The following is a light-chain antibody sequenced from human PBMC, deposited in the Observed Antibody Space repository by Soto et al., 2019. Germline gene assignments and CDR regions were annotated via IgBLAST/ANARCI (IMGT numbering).Light chain of an antibody. Sequence: QAVVTQEPSLTVSPGGTVTLTCDSSTGAVTSGHYPYWFQQKPGQAPRTLIYDTSNKHSWTPARFSGSLLGGKAALTLSGAQPEDEAEYYCFLSFSGARSRVFGTGTKVTVL. CDR2: DTS. V-gene: IGLV7-46*01. J-gene: IGLJ1*01. CDR1: TGAVTSGHY. CDR3: FLSFSGARSRV.